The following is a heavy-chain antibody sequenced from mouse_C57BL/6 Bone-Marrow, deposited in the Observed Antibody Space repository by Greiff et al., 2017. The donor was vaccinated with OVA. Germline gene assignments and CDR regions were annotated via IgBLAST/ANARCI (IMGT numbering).Heavy chain of an antibody. D-gene: IGHD1-1*01. V-gene: IGHV1-81*01. CDR2: IYPRSGNT. CDR1: GYTFTSYG. Sequence: LQESGAELARPGASVKLSCKASGYTFTSYGISWVKQRTGQGLEWIGEIYPRSGNTYYNEKFKGKATLTADKSSSTAYMELRSLTSEDSAVYFCAPLLPFAYWGQGTLVTVSA. CDR3: APLLPFAY. J-gene: IGHJ3*01.